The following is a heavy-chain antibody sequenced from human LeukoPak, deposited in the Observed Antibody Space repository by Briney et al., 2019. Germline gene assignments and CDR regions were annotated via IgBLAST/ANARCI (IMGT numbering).Heavy chain of an antibody. D-gene: IGHD1-26*01. CDR1: GFIFSRYG. Sequence: GGSLRLSCAASGFIFSRYGMTWVRQAPGKGLEWVSGISGGGGSTYYADSVKGRFTISRDNSKNTLYLQMNSLRAEDTALYYCVGSSGSYPRYFDYWGQGTLVTVSS. CDR3: VGSSGSYPRYFDY. V-gene: IGHV3-23*01. CDR2: ISGGGGST. J-gene: IGHJ4*02.